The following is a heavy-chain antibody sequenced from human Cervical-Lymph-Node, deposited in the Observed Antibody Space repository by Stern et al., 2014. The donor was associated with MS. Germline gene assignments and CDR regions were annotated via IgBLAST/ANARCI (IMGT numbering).Heavy chain of an antibody. D-gene: IGHD1-26*01. CDR2: INPKSGAT. J-gene: IGHJ4*02. V-gene: IGHV1-2*02. CDR3: ARISLGAGIDY. CDR1: ENTFTGYY. Sequence: VQLVESGAEVKKPGASVKVTCKTSENTFTGYYIHWVRHAPGQGLEWMGWINPKSGATNYAQRFQDRVSLTSDTSNSLAYMELDRLTSGDTAVYYCARISLGAGIDYWCQGSLVTVSS.